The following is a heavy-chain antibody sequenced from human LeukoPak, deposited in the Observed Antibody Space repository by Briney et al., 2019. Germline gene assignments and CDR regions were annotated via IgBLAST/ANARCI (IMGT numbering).Heavy chain of an antibody. CDR3: ARGPYSYDSSGAFDI. CDR1: GGSFSGYY. D-gene: IGHD3-22*01. Sequence: SETLSLTCAVYGGSFSGYYWSWIRQPPGKGLEWIGYIYYSGSANYNPSLKSRVTMSVDTSKNQFSLKLSSVTAADTAVYYCARGPYSYDSSGAFDIWGQGTMVTVSS. CDR2: IYYSGSA. J-gene: IGHJ3*02. V-gene: IGHV4-59*12.